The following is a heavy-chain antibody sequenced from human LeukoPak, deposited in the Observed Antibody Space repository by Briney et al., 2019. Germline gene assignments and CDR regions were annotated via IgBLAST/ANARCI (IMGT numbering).Heavy chain of an antibody. Sequence: SETLSLTCTVSGGSINNYYWSWIRQSPGKGLEWIGYIYYSGITNYNPSLKSRVTISVDTSKNQFSLNLNFVTAADTAVYYCASGTRYYYDTTGYYYFTLWGRGALVTVSS. J-gene: IGHJ4*02. D-gene: IGHD3-22*01. CDR3: ASGTRYYYDTTGYYYFTL. CDR1: GGSINNYY. V-gene: IGHV4-59*01. CDR2: IYYSGIT.